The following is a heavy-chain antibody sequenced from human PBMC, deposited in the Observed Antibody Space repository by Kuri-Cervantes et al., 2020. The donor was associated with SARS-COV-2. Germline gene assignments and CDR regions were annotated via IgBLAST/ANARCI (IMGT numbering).Heavy chain of an antibody. CDR1: GGSFSGYY. V-gene: IGHV4-34*10. CDR2: IHHSGST. J-gene: IGHJ4*02. Sequence: SQTLSLTCAVYGGSFSGYYWSWIRQPPGKGLEWIGEIHHSGSTYYNPSLKSRITMSVDTSKNQFYLKLSSVTAADTAVYYCARGRYSVLRYFDWLYPSGFDYWGQGTLVTVSS. D-gene: IGHD3-9*01. CDR3: ARGRYSVLRYFDWLYPSGFDY.